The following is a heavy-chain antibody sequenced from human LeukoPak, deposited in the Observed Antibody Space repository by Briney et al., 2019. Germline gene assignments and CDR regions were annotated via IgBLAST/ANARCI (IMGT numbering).Heavy chain of an antibody. CDR3: ARGYDSSAYFDY. V-gene: IGHV4-31*03. CDR2: IYYSGST. CDR1: GGSISSGGYY. D-gene: IGHD3-22*01. Sequence: TSETLSLTCTVSGGSISSGGYYWSWIRQHPGKGLEWIGYIYYSGSTYYNLSLKSRVTISVDTSKNQFSLKLSSVTAADTAVYYCARGYDSSAYFDYWGQGTLVTVSS. J-gene: IGHJ4*02.